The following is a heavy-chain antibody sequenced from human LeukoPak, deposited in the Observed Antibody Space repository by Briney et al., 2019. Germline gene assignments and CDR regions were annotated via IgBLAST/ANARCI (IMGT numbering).Heavy chain of an antibody. CDR1: GGTFSSYA. J-gene: IGHJ4*02. Sequence: SVKVSCKASGGTFSSYAISWVRQAPGQGLEWMGGIIPIFGTANYAQKFQGRVTITADKSTSTAYMELSSLRSEDTAVYYCAMALRLGELSLNAPLDYWGQGTLVTVPS. D-gene: IGHD3-16*02. CDR3: AMALRLGELSLNAPLDY. V-gene: IGHV1-69*06. CDR2: IIPIFGTA.